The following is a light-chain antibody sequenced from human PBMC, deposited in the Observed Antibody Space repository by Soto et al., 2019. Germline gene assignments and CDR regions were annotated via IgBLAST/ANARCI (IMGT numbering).Light chain of an antibody. CDR1: SSDVGGYNY. CDR2: EVS. V-gene: IGLV2-14*01. Sequence: QSALTQPASVSGSPGQSITISCTGTSSDVGGYNYVSWYQQHPGKAPKVVIYEVSNRPSWISNRLSGSKSGNTASLTISGLQAEDEADYYCSSYTSSSTLVFGGGTKVTVL. CDR3: SSYTSSSTLV. J-gene: IGLJ2*01.